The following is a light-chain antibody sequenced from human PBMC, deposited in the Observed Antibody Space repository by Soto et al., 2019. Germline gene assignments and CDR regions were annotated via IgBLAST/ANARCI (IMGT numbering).Light chain of an antibody. J-gene: IGKJ3*01. Sequence: DIQMTQSPSTLSASVGDRVTITCRASQSISSWLAWYQQKPGKAPKLLIYDASSLESGVPSRFSGSGSGTEFTLIISSLQPADFATYYCQQYNSYSLFGPGTKVDIK. CDR2: DAS. V-gene: IGKV1-5*01. CDR3: QQYNSYSL. CDR1: QSISSW.